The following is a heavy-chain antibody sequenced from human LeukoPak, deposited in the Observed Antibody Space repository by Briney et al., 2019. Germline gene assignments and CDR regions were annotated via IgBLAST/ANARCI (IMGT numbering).Heavy chain of an antibody. D-gene: IGHD5-12*01. CDR1: GFTFSSYW. CDR3: AREDLDIVATTHFNY. J-gene: IGHJ4*02. Sequence: PGGSLRLSCAASGFTFSSYWMHWVRQAPGKGLEWVSGINWNGGSTVYADSVKGRFTISRDNAKNSLYLQMNSLRAEDTALYYCAREDLDIVATTHFNYWGQGTLVTVSS. CDR2: INWNGGST. V-gene: IGHV3-20*04.